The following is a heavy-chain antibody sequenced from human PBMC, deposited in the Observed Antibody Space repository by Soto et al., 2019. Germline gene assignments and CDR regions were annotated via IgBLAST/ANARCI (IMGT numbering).Heavy chain of an antibody. CDR3: AKVYGDYALYGYYSYMDV. Sequence: GSLRLSCAASGFTFSSYAMSWVRQAPGKGLEWVSAISGSGGSTYYADSVKGRFTISRDNSKNTLYLQMNSLRAEDTAVYYCAKVYGDYALYGYYSYMDVWGKGTTVTVSS. J-gene: IGHJ6*03. CDR2: ISGSGGST. V-gene: IGHV3-23*01. D-gene: IGHD4-17*01. CDR1: GFTFSSYA.